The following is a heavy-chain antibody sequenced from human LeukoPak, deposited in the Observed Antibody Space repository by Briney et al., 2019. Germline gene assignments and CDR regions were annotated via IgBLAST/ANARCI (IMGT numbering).Heavy chain of an antibody. V-gene: IGHV4-59*01. CDR2: IYYSGST. CDR3: AREGGGGEEFDY. Sequence: SETLSLTCTVSGGSISSYYWSWIRQPPGNGLEWIGYIYYSGSTNYNPSLKSRVTISVDTSKNQFSLKLSSVTAADTAVYYCAREGGGGEEFDYWGQGTLVTVSS. J-gene: IGHJ4*02. D-gene: IGHD2-21*01. CDR1: GGSISSYY.